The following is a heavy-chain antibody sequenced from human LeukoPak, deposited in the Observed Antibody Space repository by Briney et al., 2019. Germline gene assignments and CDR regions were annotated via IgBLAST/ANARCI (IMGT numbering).Heavy chain of an antibody. V-gene: IGHV4-59*04. CDR3: ARGYYYGSGSPDY. Sequence: SETLSLTCTVSGGSISSYYWSWIRQPPGKGLEWIGYIFNSGRTNYNPSLRSRVTMSVDTSKNQFSLKLSSVTAADTAVYYCARGYYYGSGSPDYWGQGTLVTVSS. CDR2: IFNSGRT. D-gene: IGHD3-10*01. CDR1: GGSISSYY. J-gene: IGHJ4*02.